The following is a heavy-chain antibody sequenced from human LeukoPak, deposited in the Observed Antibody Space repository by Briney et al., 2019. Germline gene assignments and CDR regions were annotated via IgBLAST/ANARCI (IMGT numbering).Heavy chain of an antibody. CDR2: IYYSGST. CDR3: ASLDSSGYWFAP. J-gene: IGHJ5*02. CDR1: GGSISSGDYY. Sequence: PSETLSLTCTVSGGSISSGDYYWSWIRQPPGKGLEWIGYIYYSGSTYYNPSLKSRVTISVDTSKNQFSLKLSSVTAAATAVYYCASLDSSGYWFAPWGQETLVTVSS. V-gene: IGHV4-30-4*01. D-gene: IGHD6-19*01.